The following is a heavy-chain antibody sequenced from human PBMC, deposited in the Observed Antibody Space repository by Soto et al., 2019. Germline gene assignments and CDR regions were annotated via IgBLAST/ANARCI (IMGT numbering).Heavy chain of an antibody. D-gene: IGHD6-13*01. J-gene: IGHJ4*02. CDR1: GFTFSSNA. CDR2: ISYDGSNK. CDR3: ASLGPAAAGTTDSPDDY. V-gene: IGHV3-30-3*01. Sequence: QVQLVESGGGVVQPGRSLRLSCAASGFTFSSNAMHWVRQAPGKGLEWVAVISYDGSNKYYADSVKGRFTISRDNFKNTLYLQMNSLRAEDTAVYYCASLGPAAAGTTDSPDDYWGQGTLVTVSS.